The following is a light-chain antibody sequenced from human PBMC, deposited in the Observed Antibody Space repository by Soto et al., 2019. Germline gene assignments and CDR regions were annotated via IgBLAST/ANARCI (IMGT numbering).Light chain of an antibody. CDR2: GAS. CDR3: QESDSTPLT. CDR1: QSISSY. J-gene: IGKJ4*02. V-gene: IGKV1-39*01. Sequence: DIQMTQSPSSLSASVGDRVTITCRASQSISSYFNWYQQKPGKAPKVLISGASSLQSGVPLRFSGSGSVKDFTLTISSLQSEDFASYYCQESDSTPLTFGGGTKVEIK.